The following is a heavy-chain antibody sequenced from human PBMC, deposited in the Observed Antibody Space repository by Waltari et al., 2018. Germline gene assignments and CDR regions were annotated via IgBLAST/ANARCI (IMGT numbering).Heavy chain of an antibody. J-gene: IGHJ3*02. CDR3: ARDLTYYDILTGYSEDAFDI. D-gene: IGHD3-9*01. CDR1: RFTFSSYS. V-gene: IGHV3-21*01. Sequence: EVQLVESGGGLVKPGGSLRLSCAASRFTFSSYSMNWVRQAPGKGLEWVSSISSSSSYLYEACSVNGRFTISRDNSKNSLYLQINSVRAEDTAVYYCARDLTYYDILTGYSEDAFDIWGQGTMVTVSS. CDR2: ISSSSSYL.